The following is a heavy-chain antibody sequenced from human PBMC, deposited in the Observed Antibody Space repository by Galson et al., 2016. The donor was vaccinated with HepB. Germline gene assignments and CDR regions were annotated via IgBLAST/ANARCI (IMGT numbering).Heavy chain of an antibody. Sequence: SLRLSCAASGFTVSNNYMSWVRQAPGKGLEWVSVIYSGGSTYYADSVKGRFTISRDNSKNTLYLQMNSLRAEDTAVYYCARDPMATRYYYYGMDVWGQGTVVTV. CDR2: IYSGGST. CDR3: ARDPMATRYYYYGMDV. J-gene: IGHJ6*02. V-gene: IGHV3-53*01. CDR1: GFTVSNNY. D-gene: IGHD5-24*01.